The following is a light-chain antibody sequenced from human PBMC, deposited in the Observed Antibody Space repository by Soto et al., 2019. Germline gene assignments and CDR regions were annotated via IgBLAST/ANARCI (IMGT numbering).Light chain of an antibody. CDR2: RNS. CDR1: SSNIGRNT. Sequence: QSGLNQPPSAPGTPGQRIIIACSGNSSNIGRNTVNWYQHLPGRAPKVLIYRNSHRPSGVPDRFTGSQSGSSASLAISGLQSEDEADYYCAAWDDNLRGVVFGGGTKLTVL. CDR3: AAWDDNLRGVV. V-gene: IGLV1-44*01. J-gene: IGLJ3*02.